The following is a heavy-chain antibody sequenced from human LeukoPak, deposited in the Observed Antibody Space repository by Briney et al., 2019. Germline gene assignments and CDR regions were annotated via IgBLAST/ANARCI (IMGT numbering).Heavy chain of an antibody. Sequence: SQTLSLTCTVSGGFIRSYYWSWIRQPPGKGLEWIGYFYDSGTTNYSPSLKSRVTISVDTSKNQFSLKLSSVTAADTAVYYCARPYSGGWYGAFNIWGQGTMVTVSS. D-gene: IGHD6-19*01. J-gene: IGHJ3*02. CDR2: FYDSGTT. V-gene: IGHV4-59*08. CDR3: ARPYSGGWYGAFNI. CDR1: GGFIRSYY.